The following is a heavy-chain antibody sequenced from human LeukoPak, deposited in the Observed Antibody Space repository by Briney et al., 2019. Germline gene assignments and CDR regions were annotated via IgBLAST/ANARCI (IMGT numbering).Heavy chain of an antibody. D-gene: IGHD3-22*01. V-gene: IGHV4-34*01. J-gene: IGHJ5*02. Sequence: GSLRLSCAASGFTFSSYGMHWVRQAPGKGLEWIGEINHSGSTNYNPSLKSRVTISVDTSKNQFSLKLSSVTAADTAVYYCARGLRKDSSGYYPRRRGFDPWGQGTLVTVSS. CDR3: ARGLRKDSSGYYPRRRGFDP. CDR1: GFTFSSYG. CDR2: INHSGST.